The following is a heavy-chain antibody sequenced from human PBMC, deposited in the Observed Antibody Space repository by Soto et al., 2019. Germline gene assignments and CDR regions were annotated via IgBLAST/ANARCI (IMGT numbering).Heavy chain of an antibody. J-gene: IGHJ4*02. CDR2: ISGSGGST. CDR1: GFTFSSYW. D-gene: IGHD3-22*01. V-gene: IGHV3-23*01. Sequence: GGSLRLSCAASGFTFSSYWMHWVRQAPGKGLEWVSAISGSGGSTYYADSVKGRFTISRDNSKNTLYLQMNSLRAEDTAVYYCAKDTGDSSGYYSYWGQGTLVTVSS. CDR3: AKDTGDSSGYYSY.